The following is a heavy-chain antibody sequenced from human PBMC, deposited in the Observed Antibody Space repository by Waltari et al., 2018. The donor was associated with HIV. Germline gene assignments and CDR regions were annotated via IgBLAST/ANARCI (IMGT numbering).Heavy chain of an antibody. CDR3: ARVDYYDSSGRGGFDY. CDR1: GFTFSSYW. V-gene: IGHV3-74*01. D-gene: IGHD3-22*01. CDR2: INRDGSST. J-gene: IGHJ4*02. Sequence: EVQLEESGGGLVQPGGSLRLSCAASGFTFSSYWMHWVRQAPGKGLVWVSRINRDGSSTSYADSVKGRFTISRDNAKNTLYLQMNSLRAEDTAVYYCARVDYYDSSGRGGFDYWGQGTLVTVSS.